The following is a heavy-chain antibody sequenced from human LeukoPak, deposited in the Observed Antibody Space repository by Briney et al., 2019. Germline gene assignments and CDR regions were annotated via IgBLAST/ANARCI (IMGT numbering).Heavy chain of an antibody. CDR1: EMSFSAYY. V-gene: IGHV4-34*01. D-gene: IGHD6-19*01. Sequence: SETLSLTCAVSEMSFSAYYWNWIRQSPGKGLEWIGEINYGGSTKYTPSLEGRGTILIDTSKNQFSLKLTSVTAADTAVYYCARGFPPGSGSRGSHAFDVWGKGTAVTV. J-gene: IGHJ3*01. CDR2: INYGGST. CDR3: ARGFPPGSGSRGSHAFDV.